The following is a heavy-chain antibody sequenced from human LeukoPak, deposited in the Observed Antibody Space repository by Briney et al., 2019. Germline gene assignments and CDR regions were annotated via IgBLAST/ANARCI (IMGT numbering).Heavy chain of an antibody. J-gene: IGHJ4*02. V-gene: IGHV3-7*03. Sequence: GGSLRLSCAASVFTFRSYWMSWVREAPGKGLEWVANIKQDGSEKYYVDSVKGRFTISRDNSKNTLYLQMNSLRAEDTAVYYCAKVLVAAAGTFDYWGQGTLVTVSS. CDR2: IKQDGSEK. D-gene: IGHD6-13*01. CDR1: VFTFRSYW. CDR3: AKVLVAAAGTFDY.